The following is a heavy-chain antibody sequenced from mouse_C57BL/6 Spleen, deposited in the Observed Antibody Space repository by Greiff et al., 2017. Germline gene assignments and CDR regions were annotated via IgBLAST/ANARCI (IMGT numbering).Heavy chain of an antibody. J-gene: IGHJ2*01. CDR3: ARHLRDYFDY. CDR2: INPNNGGT. Sequence: VQLKQSGPELVKPGASVKISCKASGYTFTDYYMNWVKQSHGKSLEWIGDINPNNGGTSYNQKFKGKATLTVDKSSSTAYMELRSLTSEDSAVYDCARHLRDYFDYWGQGTTLTVSS. D-gene: IGHD2-12*01. V-gene: IGHV1-26*01. CDR1: GYTFTDYY.